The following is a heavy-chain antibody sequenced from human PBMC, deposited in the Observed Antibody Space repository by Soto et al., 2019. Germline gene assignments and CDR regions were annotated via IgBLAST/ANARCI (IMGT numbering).Heavy chain of an antibody. CDR1: GGTFSSYA. V-gene: IGHV1-69*13. D-gene: IGHD3-16*01. CDR2: IIPIFGTA. CDR3: ARQGYDYVWGSYGNAFDI. Sequence: SVKVSCKASGGTFSSYAISWVRQAPGQGLEWMGGIIPIFGTANYAQKFQGRVTITADESTSTAYTELSSLRSEDTAVYYCARQGYDYVWGSYGNAFDIWGQGTMVTVSS. J-gene: IGHJ3*02.